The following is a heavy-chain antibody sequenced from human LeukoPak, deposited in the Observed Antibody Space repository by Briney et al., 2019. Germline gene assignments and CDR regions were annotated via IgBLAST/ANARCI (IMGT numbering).Heavy chain of an antibody. CDR3: AGQSRGSVATSNY. CDR1: GGSISSYY. Sequence: PSETLSLTCTVSGGSISSYYWSWIRQPPGKGLEWIGYIYYSGSSNYNPSLKSRVTISVDTSKNQFSLKLSSVTAADTAVYYCAGQSRGSVATSNYRGQGTLVTVSS. D-gene: IGHD2-15*01. V-gene: IGHV4-59*12. CDR2: IYYSGSS. J-gene: IGHJ4*02.